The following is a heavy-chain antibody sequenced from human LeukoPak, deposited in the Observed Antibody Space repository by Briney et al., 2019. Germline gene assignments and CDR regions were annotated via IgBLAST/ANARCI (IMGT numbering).Heavy chain of an antibody. CDR1: GGSFSGYY. CDR2: IYYSEST. Sequence: TSETLSLTCAVYGGSFSGYYWSWIRHPPGKGLEWIGNIYYSESTYYNPSLKSRVTISVDTSKNQFSLKLSSVTAADTAVYYCAKQRRDGYNYFDYWGQGTLVTVSS. V-gene: IGHV4-59*04. CDR3: AKQRRDGYNYFDY. J-gene: IGHJ4*02. D-gene: IGHD5-24*01.